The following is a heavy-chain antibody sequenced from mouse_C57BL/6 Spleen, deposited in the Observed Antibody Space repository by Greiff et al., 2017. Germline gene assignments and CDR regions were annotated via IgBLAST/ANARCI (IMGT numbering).Heavy chain of an antibody. CDR1: GFTFSNYW. Sequence: EVKVVESGGGLVQPGGSMKLSCVASGFTFSNYWMNWVRQSPEKGLEWVAQIRLKSDNYATHYAESVKGMFTISRDDSKSNVYLQMNNLMAEDTGIYYCTDIFPYFDYWGQGTTRTVSS. CDR2: IRLKSDNYAT. J-gene: IGHJ2*01. CDR3: TDIFPYFDY. V-gene: IGHV6-3*01. D-gene: IGHD1-3*01.